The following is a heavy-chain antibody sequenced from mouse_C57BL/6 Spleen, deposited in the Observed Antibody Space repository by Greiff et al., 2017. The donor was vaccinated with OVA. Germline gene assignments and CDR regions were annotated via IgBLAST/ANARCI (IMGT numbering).Heavy chain of an antibody. CDR2: IYPGSGST. V-gene: IGHV1-55*01. CDR1: GYTFTSYW. J-gene: IGHJ4*01. Sequence: VQLQQPGAELVKPGASVKMSCKASGYTFTSYWITWVKQRRGQGLEWIGDIYPGSGSTNYNEKFKSKATLTVDTSSSTAYMQLSSLTSEDSAVYYCARKGKPYYAMDDWGQRTSVTVSS. CDR3: ARKGKPYYAMDD.